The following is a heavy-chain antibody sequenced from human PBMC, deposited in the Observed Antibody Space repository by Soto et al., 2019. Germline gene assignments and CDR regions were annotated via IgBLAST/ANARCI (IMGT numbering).Heavy chain of an antibody. CDR1: GFTFSNYA. CDR2: IKQDGSEK. CDR3: AREYPLTPEFDY. J-gene: IGHJ4*02. D-gene: IGHD2-2*02. Sequence: GGSLRLSCAAPGFTFSNYAMSWVRQAPGKGLEWVANIKQDGSEKYYVDSVKGRFTISRDNAKNSLYLQMNSLRAKDTAVYYCAREYPLTPEFDYWGQGTLVTVSS. V-gene: IGHV3-7*01.